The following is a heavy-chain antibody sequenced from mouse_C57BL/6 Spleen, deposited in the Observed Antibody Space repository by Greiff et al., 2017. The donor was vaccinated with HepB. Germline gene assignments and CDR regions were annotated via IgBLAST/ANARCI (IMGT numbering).Heavy chain of an antibody. J-gene: IGHJ2*01. V-gene: IGHV14-2*01. Sequence: EVQLQQSGAELVKPGASVKLSCTASGFNIKDYYMHWVKRRTEQGLEWIGRIDPEDGETKYAPKFQGKATITADTSSNTAYLQLSSLTSEDTAVYYCARTYYDYDGYYFDYWGQGTTLTVSS. CDR2: IDPEDGET. D-gene: IGHD2-4*01. CDR1: GFNIKDYY. CDR3: ARTYYDYDGYYFDY.